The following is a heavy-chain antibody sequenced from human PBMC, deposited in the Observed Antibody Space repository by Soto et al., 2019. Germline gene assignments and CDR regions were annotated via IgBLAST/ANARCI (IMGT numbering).Heavy chain of an antibody. D-gene: IGHD5-18*01. Sequence: SQTLSLTCAISGDSVSSNSAAWNWIRQSPSRGLEWLGRAYYRSQWYYDSAVSVRSRITVIPDTSKNQFSLQLNSVTPEDTAVYYCAIHKGDSRTYNRMDVRGKGTTDTGSS. CDR1: GDSVSSNSAA. J-gene: IGHJ6*04. CDR3: AIHKGDSRTYNRMDV. V-gene: IGHV6-1*01. CDR2: AYYRSQWYY.